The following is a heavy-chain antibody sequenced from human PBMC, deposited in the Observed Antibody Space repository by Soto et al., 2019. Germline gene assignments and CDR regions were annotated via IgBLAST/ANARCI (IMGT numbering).Heavy chain of an antibody. V-gene: IGHV5-51*01. CDR3: ARQYCSSTSCYDFGSYYGMDV. CDR2: IYPGDSDT. Sequence: PGESLKISCKGSGYSFTSYWIGWVRQMPGKGLEWMGIIYPGDSDTRYSPSFQGQVTISADKSISTAYLQWSSLKASDTAMYYCARQYCSSTSCYDFGSYYGMDVWGQGTTVPVSS. D-gene: IGHD2-2*01. CDR1: GYSFTSYW. J-gene: IGHJ6*02.